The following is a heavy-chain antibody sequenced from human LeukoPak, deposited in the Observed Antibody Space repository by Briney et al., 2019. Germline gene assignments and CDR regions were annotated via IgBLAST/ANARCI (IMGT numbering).Heavy chain of an antibody. D-gene: IGHD3-10*01. CDR1: GGSISSYY. CDR3: ASHSYGSGSYY. Sequence: SETLSLTCTVSGGSISSYYWSWIRQPPGKGLEWIGYIYYSGSTNYNPSLKSRVTISVDTSKNQFSLKLSSVTAADTALYYCASHSYGSGSYYWGQGTLVTVSS. V-gene: IGHV4-59*08. CDR2: IYYSGST. J-gene: IGHJ4*02.